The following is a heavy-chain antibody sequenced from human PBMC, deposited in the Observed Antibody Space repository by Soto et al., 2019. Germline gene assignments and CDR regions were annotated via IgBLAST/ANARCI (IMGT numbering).Heavy chain of an antibody. V-gene: IGHV3-11*01. J-gene: IGHJ6*02. Sequence: GGSLRLSCAASGFTFSDSYMSWIRQAPGKGLEWISYITFSGNTVYYADSLKGRFTISRDNAKNSLYLQMNRPRAEDTAVYYCARVSWREKYGMDVWGQGTTVTVSS. CDR2: ITFSGNTV. CDR3: ARVSWREKYGMDV. CDR1: GFTFSDSY.